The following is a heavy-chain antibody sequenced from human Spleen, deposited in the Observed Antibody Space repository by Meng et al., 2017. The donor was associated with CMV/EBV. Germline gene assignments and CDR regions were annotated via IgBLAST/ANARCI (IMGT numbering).Heavy chain of an antibody. V-gene: IGHV3-20*04. CDR1: GFNFDDYG. J-gene: IGHJ4*02. CDR3: ARVIGYCSGNSCYPPDY. Sequence: GESLKISCAASGFNFDDYGMSWVRQAPGKGLQWVSNINWNGGSTAYADSVKGRFTISRDNAKNSLYLQMNSLGAEDTALYYCARVIGYCSGNSCYPPDYWGQGTLVTVSS. D-gene: IGHD2-2*01. CDR2: INWNGGST.